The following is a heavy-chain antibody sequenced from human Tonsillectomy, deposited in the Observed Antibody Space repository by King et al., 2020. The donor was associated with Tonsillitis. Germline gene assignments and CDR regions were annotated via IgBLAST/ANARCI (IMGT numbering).Heavy chain of an antibody. J-gene: IGHJ4*02. CDR3: ARCLNVDDDRSGPGDY. D-gene: IGHD3-22*01. Sequence: EVQLVESGGGLVQPGGSLRLSCAASGVTFSNYSMNWVRQAPGQGLEWVAYITSSISTIYYADSVKGRFTISRDNAKNSLYLQMNSLRDEDTAVYYCARCLNVDDDRSGPGDYWGQGTLGTASS. CDR1: GVTFSNYS. V-gene: IGHV3-48*02. CDR2: ITSSISTI.